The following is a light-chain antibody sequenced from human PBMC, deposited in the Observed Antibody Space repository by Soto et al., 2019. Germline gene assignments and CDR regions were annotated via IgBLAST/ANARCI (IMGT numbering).Light chain of an antibody. J-gene: IGKJ2*01. CDR3: QHYGGSPLYT. Sequence: EIVLTQSPGTLSLSPGEGATLSCRASQSVRSNYLAWYQQKPGQAPRLLIYGASSRATGIPDRFSGSGSGTDFNLTISRLEPEDFAVYYCQHYGGSPLYTFGQGTNLEIK. V-gene: IGKV3-20*01. CDR2: GAS. CDR1: QSVRSNY.